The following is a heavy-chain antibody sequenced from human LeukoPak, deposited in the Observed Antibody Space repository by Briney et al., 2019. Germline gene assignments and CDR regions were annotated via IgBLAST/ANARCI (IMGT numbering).Heavy chain of an antibody. CDR2: ISSGSDYI. J-gene: IGHJ4*02. V-gene: IGHV3-21*01. CDR1: GFTFRRYS. D-gene: IGHD1-26*01. CDR3: SRDLSLGAPQGFDY. Sequence: GGSLRLSCTASGFTFRRYSFNWVRQAPGKGLEWVSTISSGSDYIYYADSVWGRFTISRDNAEGSLHLQMNSLRAEDTAVYYCSRDLSLGAPQGFDYWGRGTLVTVSS.